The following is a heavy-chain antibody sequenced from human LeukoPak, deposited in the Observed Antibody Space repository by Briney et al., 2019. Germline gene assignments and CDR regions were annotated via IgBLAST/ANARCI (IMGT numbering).Heavy chain of an antibody. V-gene: IGHV4-39*01. CDR1: GGSISSSSYY. CDR2: IYYSGST. D-gene: IGHD4-17*01. CDR3: ARQPIDYGRDY. J-gene: IGHJ4*02. Sequence: SETLSLTCTVSGGSISSSSYYWGWIRQPPGKGLEWIGSIYYSGSTYYNPSLKSRVTISADTSKNQFSLKLSSVTAADTAVYYCARQPIDYGRDYWGQGTLVTVSS.